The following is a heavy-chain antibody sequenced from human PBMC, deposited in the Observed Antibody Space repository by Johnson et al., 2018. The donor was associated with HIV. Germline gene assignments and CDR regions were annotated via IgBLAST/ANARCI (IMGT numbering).Heavy chain of an antibody. D-gene: IGHD5-24*01. CDR2: TSWNSGSI. CDR1: GFTFDDYG. J-gene: IGHJ3*02. V-gene: IGHV3-9*01. CDR3: ARDLGPDGAFDI. Sequence: VQLVESGGDSVQPGGSLRLSCAASGFTFDDYGMSWVRQAPGKGLEWVSGTSWNSGSIGYADSVKGRFTISRDNAKNSLYLQMNSLRAEDTAVYYCARDLGPDGAFDIWGQGTMVTVSS.